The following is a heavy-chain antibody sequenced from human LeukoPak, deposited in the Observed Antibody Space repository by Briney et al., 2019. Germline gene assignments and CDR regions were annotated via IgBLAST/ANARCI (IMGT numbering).Heavy chain of an antibody. CDR2: IYHSGST. J-gene: IGHJ3*02. D-gene: IGHD5-18*01. Sequence: TSETLSLTCAVYGGSFSGYYWGWIRQPPGKGLEWIGSIYHSGSTYYNPSLKSRVTISVDTSKNQFSLKLSSVTAADTAVYYCARWAVTAMVTGAFDIWGQGTMVTVSS. CDR1: GGSFSGYY. V-gene: IGHV4-38-2*01. CDR3: ARWAVTAMVTGAFDI.